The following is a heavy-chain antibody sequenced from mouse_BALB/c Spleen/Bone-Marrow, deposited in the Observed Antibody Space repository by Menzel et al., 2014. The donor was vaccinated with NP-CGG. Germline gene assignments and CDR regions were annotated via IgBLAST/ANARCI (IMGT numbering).Heavy chain of an antibody. CDR1: GFNIKDTY. Sequence: EVQLQQSGAELVKPGASVKLSCTASGFNIKDTYMHWAKQRPEQGLEWIGRIDPANGNTKYDPKFQGKATITADTSSNTAYLQLSSLTSEDTAVYYCASYYYGSYGFAYWGQGTLVTVSA. D-gene: IGHD1-1*01. CDR2: IDPANGNT. J-gene: IGHJ3*01. CDR3: ASYYYGSYGFAY. V-gene: IGHV14-3*02.